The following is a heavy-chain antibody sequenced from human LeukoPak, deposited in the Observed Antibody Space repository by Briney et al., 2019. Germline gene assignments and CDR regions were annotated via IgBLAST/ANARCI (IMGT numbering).Heavy chain of an antibody. CDR2: IYTSGST. V-gene: IGHV4-4*07. CDR1: GGSISSYY. J-gene: IGHJ6*03. D-gene: IGHD6-6*01. Sequence: SETLSLTCTVSGGSISSYYWSWIRQPAGKGLEWIGRIYTSGSTNYNPSLKSRVTMSVDTSKNQFSLKLSSVTAADTAVYYCARDLVLSIAARYCYYMDVWGKGTTVTVSS. CDR3: ARDLVLSIAARYCYYMDV.